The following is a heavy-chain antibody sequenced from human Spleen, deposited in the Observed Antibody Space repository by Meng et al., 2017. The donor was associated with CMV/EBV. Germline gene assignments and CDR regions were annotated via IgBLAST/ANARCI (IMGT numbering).Heavy chain of an antibody. V-gene: IGHV7-4-1*02. CDR1: GCSFTRYA. D-gene: IGHD1-26*01. J-gene: IGHJ4*02. CDR3: AGGVVGAASCNY. CDR2: ANTNAGNP. Sequence: LVQSRAGLNDPGAVVNVSCKASGCSFTRYAMNWVRQAPGQGLEWIGLANTNAGNPTYAQGFTGRFFFSLEPSCSTAFLQISSLKAEHTAVYFWAGGVVGAASCNYWGQGTLVTVSS.